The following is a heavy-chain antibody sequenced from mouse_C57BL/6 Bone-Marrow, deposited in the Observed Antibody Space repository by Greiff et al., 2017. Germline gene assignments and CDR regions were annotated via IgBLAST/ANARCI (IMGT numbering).Heavy chain of an antibody. CDR1: GFTFSSYS. Sequence: EVQRVEPGGGLVKPGGSLKLSCAASGFTFSSYSMSWVRQTPEQRLEWVATISDGGSYTYYPDNVKGRFTFSRDNAKNNPYLQMSHLKSEDTAMYYCARDYPIYYYGSSHMDYWGQGTTLTVSS. CDR2: ISDGGSYT. D-gene: IGHD1-1*01. V-gene: IGHV5-4*01. CDR3: ARDYPIYYYGSSHMDY. J-gene: IGHJ4*01.